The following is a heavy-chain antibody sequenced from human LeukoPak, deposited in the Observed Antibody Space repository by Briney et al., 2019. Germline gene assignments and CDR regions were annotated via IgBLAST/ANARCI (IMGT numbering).Heavy chain of an antibody. Sequence: PGRSLRLSCAASGFTFSSYAMHWVRQASGKGLEWVAVISYDGSNKYYADSVKGRFTISRDNSKNTLYLQMNSLRAEDTAVYYCAREDSSSWCPDYWGQGTLVTVSS. CDR3: AREDSSSWCPDY. CDR2: ISYDGSNK. J-gene: IGHJ4*02. V-gene: IGHV3-30*04. D-gene: IGHD6-13*01. CDR1: GFTFSSYA.